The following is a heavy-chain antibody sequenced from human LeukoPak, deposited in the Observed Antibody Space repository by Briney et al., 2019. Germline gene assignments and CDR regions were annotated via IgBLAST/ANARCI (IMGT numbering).Heavy chain of an antibody. CDR2: IYYSGST. CDR3: ARDRKISSGYYPDAFDI. CDR1: GGSISSGGYY. D-gene: IGHD3-22*01. Sequence: SETLSLTCTVSGGSISSGGYYWSWIRQHPGKGLEWIGYIYYSGSTYYNPSLKSRVTISVDTSKNQFSLKLSSVTAADTAVYYCARDRKISSGYYPDAFDIWGQETMVTVSS. J-gene: IGHJ3*02. V-gene: IGHV4-31*03.